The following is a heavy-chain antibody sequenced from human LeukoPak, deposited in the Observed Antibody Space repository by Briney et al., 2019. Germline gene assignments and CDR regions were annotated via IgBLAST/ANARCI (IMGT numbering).Heavy chain of an antibody. D-gene: IGHD3-22*01. CDR2: IKQDGSEK. Sequence: GGSLRLSCAATGFTFSSYWMSWVRQAPGKGLEWVANIKQDGSEKYYVDSVKGRFTISRDNAKNSLYLQMNSLRAEDTAVYYCARGGYYYDSSGYYLDYWGQGTLVTVSS. V-gene: IGHV3-7*01. J-gene: IGHJ4*02. CDR3: ARGGYYYDSSGYYLDY. CDR1: GFTFSSYW.